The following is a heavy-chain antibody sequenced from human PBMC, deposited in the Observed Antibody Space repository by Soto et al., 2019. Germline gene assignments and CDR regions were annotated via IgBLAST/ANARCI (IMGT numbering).Heavy chain of an antibody. CDR2: INSDGSST. D-gene: IGHD6-6*01. CDR1: GFTFSSYW. CDR3: ARAEKGYSSSYYYYYYMDV. V-gene: IGHV3-74*01. Sequence: VGSLRLSCAASGFTFSSYWMHWVRQAPGKGLVWVSRINSDGSSTSYADSVKGRFTISRDNAKNTLYLQMNSLRAEDTAVYYCARAEKGYSSSYYYYYYMDVWGKGTTVTVSS. J-gene: IGHJ6*03.